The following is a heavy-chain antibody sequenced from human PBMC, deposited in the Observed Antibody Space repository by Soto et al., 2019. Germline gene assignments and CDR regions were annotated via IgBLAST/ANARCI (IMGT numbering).Heavy chain of an antibody. CDR1: GFTFSSYS. J-gene: IGHJ4*02. V-gene: IGHV3-48*02. CDR3: AMSIAARRGYFDY. Sequence: PGGSLRLSCVVSGFTFSSYSINWVRQVPGKGLEWVSYISSSGTIYYTDSVKGRFTISRDNGKNSLYLQMNGLRDEDTAVYYCAMSIAARRGYFDYWGQGTLVTVSS. CDR2: ISSSGTI. D-gene: IGHD6-6*01.